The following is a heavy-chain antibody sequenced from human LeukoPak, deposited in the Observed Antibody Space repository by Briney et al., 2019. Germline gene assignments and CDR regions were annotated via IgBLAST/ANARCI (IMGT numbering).Heavy chain of an antibody. V-gene: IGHV1-69*01. Sequence: GSSVKVSCKASGGTFSSYAITRVRQAPGQGLEWVGGILPSFGTAKYAQSFQGRVTIIADESTTTAYMDLSSLRSEDTAVYYCARGGNSGNYRRPFDYWGQGTLATVSS. CDR2: ILPSFGTA. D-gene: IGHD1-26*01. CDR1: GGTFSSYA. CDR3: ARGGNSGNYRRPFDY. J-gene: IGHJ4*02.